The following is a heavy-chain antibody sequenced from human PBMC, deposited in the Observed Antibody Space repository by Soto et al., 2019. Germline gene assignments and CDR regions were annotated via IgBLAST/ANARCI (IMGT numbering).Heavy chain of an antibody. J-gene: IGHJ6*02. CDR2: ILYDGSNK. V-gene: IGHV3-30*18. D-gene: IGHD2-2*01. Sequence: QVQLVESGGGVVQAGRSLRLSCAASGFTFSNYGMHWVRQTPGTGLEWVALILYDGSNKYYADSVKGRFTISRDNSKNTLYLQVSSLRAEDTAVYYCAKSRDAYNFYFYYGMDVWRQGTTGTVSS. CDR3: AKSRDAYNFYFYYGMDV. CDR1: GFTFSNYG.